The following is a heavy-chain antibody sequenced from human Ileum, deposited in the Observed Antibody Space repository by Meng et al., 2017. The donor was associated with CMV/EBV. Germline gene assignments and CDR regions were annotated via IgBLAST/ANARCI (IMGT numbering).Heavy chain of an antibody. D-gene: IGHD3-3*02. CDR3: AKGEAPGPYLGPEKYPLDY. J-gene: IGHJ4*02. CDR1: TFISYA. CDR2: ISSNAGSI. V-gene: IGHV3-64*02. Sequence: TFISYARHWVRQAPGKGLEYVSAISSNAGSIHYADSVNGRFTISRDNSKNTLYLQMGSLRPEDMAVYYCAKGEAPGPYLGPEKYPLDYWGQGTLVTVSS.